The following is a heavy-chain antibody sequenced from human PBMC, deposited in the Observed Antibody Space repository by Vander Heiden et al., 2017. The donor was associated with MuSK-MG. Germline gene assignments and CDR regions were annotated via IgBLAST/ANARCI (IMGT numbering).Heavy chain of an antibody. D-gene: IGHD6-13*01. CDR3: ARDGAAAIIRNWFDP. CDR2: IDHSGGT. J-gene: IGHJ5*02. Sequence: QVQLQQWCAGLFKPSETLSLTCAVYGRSLSGYYWHWLRQPPGKGLEWIGEIDHSGGTNYNPSRKSRDTILVDTSKNQFSLKLSSVTAADTAVYYCARDGAAAIIRNWFDPWGQGTLVTVSS. V-gene: IGHV4-34*01. CDR1: GRSLSGYY.